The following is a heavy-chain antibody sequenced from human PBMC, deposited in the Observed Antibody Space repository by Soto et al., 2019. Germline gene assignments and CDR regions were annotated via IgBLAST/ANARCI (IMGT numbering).Heavy chain of an antibody. CDR1: GGSVSNKTYN. D-gene: IGHD2-15*01. V-gene: IGHV4-61*01. CDR3: ASTTAARNTRRSSYFFDY. CDR2: VYYSGTN. J-gene: IGHJ4*02. Sequence: SQRLPLRCSVSGGSVSNKTYNTSWIRQPPGKSLERLGYVYYSGTNNYNPTLKSRVTISVDLSTNQFTLRMSSVLTADTALYSCASTTAARNTRRSSYFFDYWGQGTLVTVSS.